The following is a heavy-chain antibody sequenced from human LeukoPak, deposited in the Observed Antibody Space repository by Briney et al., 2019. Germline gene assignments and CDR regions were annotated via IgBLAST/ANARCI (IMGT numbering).Heavy chain of an antibody. CDR1: GYTLTELS. CDR2: INPNSGGT. J-gene: IGHJ3*02. V-gene: IGHV1-2*02. Sequence: GASVKVSCKVSGYTLTELSMHWVRQAPGKGLEWMGWINPNSGGTNYAQKFQGRVTMTRDTSISTAYMELSRLRSDDTAVYYCARELSTADAFDIWGQGTMVTVSS. CDR3: ARELSTADAFDI.